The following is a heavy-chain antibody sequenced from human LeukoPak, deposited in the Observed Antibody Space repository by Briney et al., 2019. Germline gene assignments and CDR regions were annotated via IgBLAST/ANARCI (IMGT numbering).Heavy chain of an antibody. CDR1: GFTFSSYE. V-gene: IGHV3-48*03. CDR2: ISSSGSTI. J-gene: IGHJ6*02. D-gene: IGHD2-15*01. Sequence: GGSLRLSCAASGFTFSSYEMNWVRQAPGKGLEWVSYISSSGSTIYYADSVKGRFTISRDNAKNSLYLQMNSLRAEDTAVYYCARPQGYCSGGSCYPLDYYYYGMDVWGQGTTVTVS. CDR3: ARPQGYCSGGSCYPLDYYYYGMDV.